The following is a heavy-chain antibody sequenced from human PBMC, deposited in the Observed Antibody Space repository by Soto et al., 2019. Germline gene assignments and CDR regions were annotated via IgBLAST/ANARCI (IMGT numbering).Heavy chain of an antibody. J-gene: IGHJ6*02. CDR1: GFTFSSYS. D-gene: IGHD2-2*01. V-gene: IGHV3-21*01. CDR2: ISSSSSDI. Sequence: GGSLRLSCAASGFTFSSYSMNWVRQAPGKGLEWVSSISSSSSDIYYADSVKGRFTISRDNAKNSLYLQMNSLRADDTAVYYCARDIVVVPAVYGMDVWGQGTTVTVSS. CDR3: ARDIVVVPAVYGMDV.